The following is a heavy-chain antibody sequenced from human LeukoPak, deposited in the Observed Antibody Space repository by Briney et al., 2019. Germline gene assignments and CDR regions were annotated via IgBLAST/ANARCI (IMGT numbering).Heavy chain of an antibody. D-gene: IGHD1-26*01. J-gene: IGHJ3*02. CDR2: AYSGGGA. V-gene: IGHV3-53*01. Sequence: GGSLRLSCAASGFIFSRYAMSWVRQAPGKGLEWVSVAYSGGGAYYADSVKGRFTFSRDNSKNTLHLHMNSLRAEDTAVYYCARELVGHEAFDIWGQGTMVTVSS. CDR3: ARELVGHEAFDI. CDR1: GFIFSRYA.